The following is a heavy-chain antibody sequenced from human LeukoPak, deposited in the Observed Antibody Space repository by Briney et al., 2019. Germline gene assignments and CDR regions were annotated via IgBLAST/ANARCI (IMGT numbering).Heavy chain of an antibody. D-gene: IGHD3-22*01. V-gene: IGHV4-4*02. CDR1: GGSISSSNW. CDR3: ARDGSSGYYFLFDY. CDR2: IYHSGST. Sequence: SETLSLTCAVSGGSISSSNWWSWVRQPPXXXXXXXGEIYHSGSTNYNPSLKSRVTISVDKSKNQFSLKLSSVTAADTAVYYCARDGSSGYYFLFDYWGQGTLVTVSS. J-gene: IGHJ4*02.